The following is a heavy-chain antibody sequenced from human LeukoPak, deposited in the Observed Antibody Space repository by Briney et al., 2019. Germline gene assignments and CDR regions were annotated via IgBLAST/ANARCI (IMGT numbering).Heavy chain of an antibody. Sequence: PSETLSLTCAVSGGSISSGGYSWSWIRQPPGKGLEWIGYIHHSGSTYYNPSFKSRVSISVDGSKNQFSLKLGSVTAADTAVYYCARSDYYDSSGLPTGWGQGTLVTVSS. V-gene: IGHV4-30-2*01. CDR1: GGSISSGGYS. CDR3: ARSDYYDSSGLPTG. J-gene: IGHJ4*02. D-gene: IGHD3-22*01. CDR2: IHHSGST.